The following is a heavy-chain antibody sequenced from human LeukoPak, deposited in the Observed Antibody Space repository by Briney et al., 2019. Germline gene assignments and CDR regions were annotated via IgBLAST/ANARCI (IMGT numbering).Heavy chain of an antibody. CDR3: ARGGHRYNWNGIGVDYYGMDV. Sequence: SVKVSCKASGGTFSSYAISWVRQAPGQGLEWMGRIIPILGIANYAQKFQGRVTITADKSTSTAYMELSSLRSEDTAVYYCARGGHRYNWNGIGVDYYGMDVWGQGTTVTVSS. J-gene: IGHJ6*02. CDR1: GGTFSSYA. V-gene: IGHV1-69*04. D-gene: IGHD1-20*01. CDR2: IIPILGIA.